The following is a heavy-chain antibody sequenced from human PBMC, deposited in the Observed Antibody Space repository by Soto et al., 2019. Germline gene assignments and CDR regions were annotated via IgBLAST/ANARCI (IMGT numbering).Heavy chain of an antibody. CDR1: GGSISSYY. Sequence: QVQLQESGPGLVKPSETLSLTCTVSGGSISSYYWSWIRQPPGKGLEWIGYIYYSGSTNYNPSLKSRVSLSVDTSKTQFSLKLSSVPAAYTAVYYCARLWGDYWYFDLWGRGTLVTVSS. CDR2: IYYSGST. D-gene: IGHD3-16*01. CDR3: ARLWGDYWYFDL. V-gene: IGHV4-59*08. J-gene: IGHJ2*01.